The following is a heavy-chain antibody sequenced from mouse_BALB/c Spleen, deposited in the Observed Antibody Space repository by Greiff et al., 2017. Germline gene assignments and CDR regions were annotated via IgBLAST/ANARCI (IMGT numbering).Heavy chain of an antibody. V-gene: IGHV5-4*02. CDR1: GFTFSDYY. CDR2: ISDGGSYT. J-gene: IGHJ3*01. CDR3: ARGGAYGNYAWFAY. D-gene: IGHD2-1*01. Sequence: EVMLVESGGGLVKPGGSLKLSCAASGFTFSDYYMYWVRRTPEKRLEWVATISDGGSYTYYPDSVKGRFTISRDNAKNNLYLQMSSLKSEDTAMYYCARGGAYGNYAWFAYWGQGTLVTVSA.